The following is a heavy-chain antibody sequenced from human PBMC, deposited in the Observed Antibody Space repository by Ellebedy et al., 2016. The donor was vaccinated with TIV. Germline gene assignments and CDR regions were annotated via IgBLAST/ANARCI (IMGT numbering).Heavy chain of an antibody. D-gene: IGHD5-24*01. CDR3: ARRGQMEILRQAFEI. CDR2: IYSSGST. Sequence: SETLSLXXTVSGGSISNYYWTWIRQPPGKGLEWIGYIYSSGSTNYNPSLKSRVTISVDTSKNQFSLNLNSVTAADTAVYYCARRGQMEILRQAFEIWGQGTMVIVS. CDR1: GGSISNYY. V-gene: IGHV4-59*01. J-gene: IGHJ3*02.